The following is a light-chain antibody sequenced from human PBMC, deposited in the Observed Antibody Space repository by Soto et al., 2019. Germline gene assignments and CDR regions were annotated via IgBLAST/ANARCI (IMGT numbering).Light chain of an antibody. J-gene: IGKJ2*03. Sequence: EIVLTQSPGTLSLSPGERATLSCRASQSVSGNHVAWYQQKPGQAPRLLIYGASSRATGIPDRFSGSGSGKDFTLTISTLEPEDFAVYYCQQYGGSPYSFGKGTKLEIE. CDR2: GAS. CDR1: QSVSGNH. V-gene: IGKV3-20*01. CDR3: QQYGGSPYS.